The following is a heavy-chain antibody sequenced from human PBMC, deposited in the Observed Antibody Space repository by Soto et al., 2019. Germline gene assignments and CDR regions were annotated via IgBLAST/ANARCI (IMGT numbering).Heavy chain of an antibody. CDR1: GFPVSNNH. V-gene: IGHV3-66*01. D-gene: IGHD4-17*01. CDR3: ARDAPTATTIGY. J-gene: IGHJ4*02. Sequence: GGSLRLSCAASGFPVSNNHMSWVRQAPGRGLEWVSVTYSGGGTFYADSVRGRFTSSRDISKNTVYLQMNSLIAEDTAVYYCARDAPTATTIGYWGQGTLVTVSS. CDR2: TYSGGGT.